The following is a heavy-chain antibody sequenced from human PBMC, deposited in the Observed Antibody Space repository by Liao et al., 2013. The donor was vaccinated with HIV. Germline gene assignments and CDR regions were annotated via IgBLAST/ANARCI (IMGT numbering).Heavy chain of an antibody. V-gene: IGHV4-61*02. CDR2: IYTSGST. CDR3: ARGPTYTSSSGGTFXL. D-gene: IGHD2-2*02. Sequence: QVQLQESGPGLVKPSQTLSLTCTVSGGSISSGSYYWSWIRQPAGKGLEWIGRIYTSGSTNYNPSLKSRVTISVDTSKNQFSLKLSSVTAADTAVYYCARGPTYTSSSGGTFXLWGQGTLVTVSS. J-gene: IGHJ3*01. CDR1: GGSISSGSYY.